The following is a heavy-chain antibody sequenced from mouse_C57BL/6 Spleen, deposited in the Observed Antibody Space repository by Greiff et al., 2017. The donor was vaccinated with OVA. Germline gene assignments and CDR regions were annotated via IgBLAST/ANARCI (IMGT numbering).Heavy chain of an antibody. CDR1: GYTFTDYN. Sequence: VQLQQSGPELVKPGASVKMSCKASGYTFTDYNMHWVKQSHGKSLEWIGYINPNNGGTSYNQKFKGKATLTVNKSSSTAYMELRSLTSEDSAVYYCAREEGYGYDEVWFAYWGQGTLVTVSA. J-gene: IGHJ3*01. D-gene: IGHD2-2*01. CDR3: AREEGYGYDEVWFAY. CDR2: INPNNGGT. V-gene: IGHV1-22*01.